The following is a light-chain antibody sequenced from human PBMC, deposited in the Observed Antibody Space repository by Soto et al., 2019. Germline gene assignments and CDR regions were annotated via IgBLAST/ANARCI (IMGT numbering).Light chain of an antibody. CDR1: QSLLHSNGNIY. Sequence: DIVLTQSPLSLPVTPGEPASISCRSSQSLLHSNGNIYLDWYLQKPGQSPQLLIYLGSIRASGVPERFSGSGSGTDFTRKITRVEAEDVGVYYFMQAIQAPRTFGLGTKVQIK. J-gene: IGKJ1*01. V-gene: IGKV2-28*01. CDR3: MQAIQAPRT. CDR2: LGS.